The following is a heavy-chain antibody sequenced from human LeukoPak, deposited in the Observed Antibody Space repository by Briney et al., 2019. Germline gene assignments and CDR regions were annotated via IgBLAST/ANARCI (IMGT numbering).Heavy chain of an antibody. CDR3: ARDEALTGTTFANRGVLDY. CDR1: GYTFTSYG. V-gene: IGHV1-18*01. D-gene: IGHD1-7*01. CDR2: ISAYNGNT. J-gene: IGHJ4*02. Sequence: ASVKVSCKASGYTFTSYGISWVRQAPGQGLEWMGWISAYNGNTNYAQKLQGRVTMTTDTATSTAYLELRSMRSDDTAVYYCARDEALTGTTFANRGVLDYWGQGSLVTVSS.